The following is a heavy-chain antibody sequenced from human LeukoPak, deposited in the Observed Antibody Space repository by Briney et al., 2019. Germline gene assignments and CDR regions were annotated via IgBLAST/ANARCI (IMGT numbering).Heavy chain of an antibody. CDR2: ISSSGSTT. CDR1: GFTFNSYE. V-gene: IGHV3-48*03. CDR3: AREIPQQLVAMDV. J-gene: IGHJ6*02. Sequence: GGSLRLSCAASGFTFNSYEVNWVRQAPGKGLEWVSYISSSGSTTYSADSVRGRFTISRDNAKNSLYLQMNGLRAEDTAVYHCAREIPQQLVAMDVWGQGTTVTVSS. D-gene: IGHD6-13*01.